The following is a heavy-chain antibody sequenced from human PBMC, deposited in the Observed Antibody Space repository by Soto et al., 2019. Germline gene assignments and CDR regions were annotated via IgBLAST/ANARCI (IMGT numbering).Heavy chain of an antibody. Sequence: SETLSLTCAVYGGSFSGYYWSWIRQPPGKGLEWIGEINHSGSTNYNPSLKSRVTISVDTSKNQFSLKLSSVTAADTTVYYCARGQPKYSYGLYYYYGMDVWGQGTTVTVSS. CDR2: INHSGST. J-gene: IGHJ6*02. CDR3: ARGQPKYSYGLYYYYGMDV. V-gene: IGHV4-34*01. D-gene: IGHD5-18*01. CDR1: GGSFSGYY.